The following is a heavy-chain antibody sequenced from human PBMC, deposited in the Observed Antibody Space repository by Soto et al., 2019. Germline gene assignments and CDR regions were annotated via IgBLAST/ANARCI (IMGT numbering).Heavy chain of an antibody. CDR3: ARRGGSSSGYYYYAMDV. J-gene: IGHJ6*02. CDR1: SDSMNSGGYY. CDR2: IYSNGDT. Sequence: SETLSLTCSVSSDSMNSGGYYWSWIRQHPGKGLEWIGYIYSNGDTYYNPSLKSRVTISVDTSKNQFSLNLTSVTAADTAVYYCARRGGSSSGYYYYAMDVWGQGTTVTSP. D-gene: IGHD6-6*01. V-gene: IGHV4-31*03.